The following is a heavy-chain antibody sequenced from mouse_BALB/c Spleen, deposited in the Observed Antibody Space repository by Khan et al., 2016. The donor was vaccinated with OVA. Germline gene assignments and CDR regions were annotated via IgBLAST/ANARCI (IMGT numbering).Heavy chain of an antibody. Sequence: QVQLQQSGAELVRPGTSVKVSCKASGYAFTDYLIEWLKQRPGQGLEWNGVINPGSGGTHYNEEFMDRATLTADKSSSTAYMQLSSLTSDDSAVYFCSRSGYGFGAYWGPGTLVTVSA. J-gene: IGHJ3*01. CDR3: SRSGYGFGAY. CDR1: GYAFTDYL. V-gene: IGHV1-54*01. D-gene: IGHD3-2*02. CDR2: INPGSGGT.